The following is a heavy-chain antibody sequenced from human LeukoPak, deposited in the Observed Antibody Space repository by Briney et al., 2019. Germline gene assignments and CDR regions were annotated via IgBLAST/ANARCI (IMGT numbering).Heavy chain of an antibody. D-gene: IGHD3-10*01. CDR3: QRYFGSGSDSYFDY. CDR1: EFTFSNYG. V-gene: IGHV3-30*02. Sequence: GGSLRLSCAASEFTFSNYGMHWVRQAPGKGLEWVAFIQYDGSNKYYGNSVKGRFTISRDNSKNTLYLQMNSLRAEDTDCAKDQRYFGSGSDSYFDYWGQGTLVTVSS. J-gene: IGHJ4*02. CDR2: IQYDGSNK.